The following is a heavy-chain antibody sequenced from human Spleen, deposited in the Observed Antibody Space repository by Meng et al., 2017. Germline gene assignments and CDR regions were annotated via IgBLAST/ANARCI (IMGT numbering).Heavy chain of an antibody. J-gene: IGHJ4*02. CDR2: IYYTGTT. V-gene: IGHV4-38-2*02. D-gene: IGHD3-10*01. CDR1: GYSISSGYY. CDR3: ARVAGASVTDFYFDY. Sequence: GSLRLSCTVSGYSISSGYYWGWIRQPPGKGLEWIGYIYYTGTTNYNPSLKSRVTMSVDTSKNQFSLNLRSVTAADTAVYYCARVAGASVTDFYFDYWGQGSLVTVSS.